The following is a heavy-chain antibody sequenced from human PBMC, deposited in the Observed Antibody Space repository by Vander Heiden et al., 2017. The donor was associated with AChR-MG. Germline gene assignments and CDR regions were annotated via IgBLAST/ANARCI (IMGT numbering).Heavy chain of an antibody. CDR2: ISGSGGSA. CDR1: GFPFSSSA. CDR3: ASLAYYDFWSGYLGAFDI. V-gene: IGHV3-23*01. Sequence: EVQLLEAGGGLVQPGGSLRLTCAASGFPFSSSAMRWVRQALGKGLEGVSAISGSGGSAYYADSVKGRLTISRDNSKNTLYLQMIGLRAEDTSVYYCASLAYYDFWSGYLGAFDIWGQGTMVTVSS. J-gene: IGHJ3*02. D-gene: IGHD3-3*01.